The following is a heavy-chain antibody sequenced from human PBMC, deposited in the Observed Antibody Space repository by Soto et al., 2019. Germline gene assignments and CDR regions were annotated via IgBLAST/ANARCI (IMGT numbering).Heavy chain of an antibody. D-gene: IGHD5-12*01. Sequence: PGGSLRLSCTASGFTFGDYAMSWFRQAPGKGLEWVGFIRSKAYGGTTEYAASVKGRFTISRDDSKSIAYLQMNSLKTEDTAVYYCTREGVATIRYYYYGMDVWGQGTTVTVSS. CDR1: GFTFGDYA. CDR2: IRSKAYGGTT. J-gene: IGHJ6*02. V-gene: IGHV3-49*03. CDR3: TREGVATIRYYYYGMDV.